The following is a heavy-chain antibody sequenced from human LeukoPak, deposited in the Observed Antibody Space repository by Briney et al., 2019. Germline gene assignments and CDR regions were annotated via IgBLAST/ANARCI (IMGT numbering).Heavy chain of an antibody. CDR1: GGSFSGYY. D-gene: IGHD3-10*01. CDR2: INHSGST. CDR3: ARLLYYGSGSSFDY. J-gene: IGHJ4*02. V-gene: IGHV4-34*01. Sequence: SETLSLTCAVYGGSFSGYYWSWIRQPPGKGLEWIGEINHSGSTNYNPSLESRVTISVDTSKNQFSLKLSSVTAADTAVYYCARLLYYGSGSSFDYWGQGTLVTVSS.